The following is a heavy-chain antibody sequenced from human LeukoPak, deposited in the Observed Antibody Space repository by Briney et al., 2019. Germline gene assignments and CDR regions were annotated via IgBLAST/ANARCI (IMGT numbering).Heavy chain of an antibody. CDR3: AKDLALAGTGGGFDV. D-gene: IGHD6-19*01. Sequence: GGSLRLSCAASGFTFTTYAINWVRQAPGKGLEWVSGISGGGDKAFYADSVNGRFTISRDNSKNTVSLQMSSLRAEDTAHYYCAKDLALAGTGGGFDVWGQGTRVAVSP. J-gene: IGHJ3*01. CDR2: ISGGGDKA. CDR1: GFTFTTYA. V-gene: IGHV3-23*01.